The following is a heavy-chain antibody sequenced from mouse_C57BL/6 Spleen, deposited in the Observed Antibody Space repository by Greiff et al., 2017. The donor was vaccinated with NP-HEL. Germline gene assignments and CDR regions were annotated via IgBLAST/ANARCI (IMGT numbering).Heavy chain of an antibody. CDR1: GYTFTSYD. D-gene: IGHD2-4*01. J-gene: IGHJ1*03. V-gene: IGHV1-85*01. CDR3: AGRLRRRDWYFDV. CDR2: IYPRDGST. Sequence: VQLQQSGPELVKPGASVKLSCKASGYTFTSYDINWVKQRPGQGLEWIGWIYPRDGSTKYNEKFKGKATLTVDTSSSTAYMELHSLTSEDSAVYFCAGRLRRRDWYFDVWGTGTTVTVSS.